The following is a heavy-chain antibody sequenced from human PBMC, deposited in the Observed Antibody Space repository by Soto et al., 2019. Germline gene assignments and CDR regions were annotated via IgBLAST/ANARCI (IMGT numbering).Heavy chain of an antibody. CDR3: AKDWRGAITDAFDY. CDR2: IGGGGGST. D-gene: IGHD1-1*01. V-gene: IGHV3-23*01. J-gene: IGHJ4*02. Sequence: EVQLLDSGGGLVEPGGSLRLSCAASGITLSNYAMSWVRQAPGKGLEWVSTIGGGGGSTNYAASVKGRFTISRDNSKNTLYLQMNSLRAEDTALYYCAKDWRGAITDAFDYWGQGTLVSVSS. CDR1: GITLSNYA.